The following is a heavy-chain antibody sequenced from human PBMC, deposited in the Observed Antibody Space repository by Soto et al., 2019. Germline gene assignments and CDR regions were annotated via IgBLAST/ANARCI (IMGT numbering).Heavy chain of an antibody. CDR2: IYHSGST. D-gene: IGHD4-17*01. V-gene: IGHV4-30-2*01. CDR3: ARDGSHDYGGLNWLDP. CDR1: GGSISSGGYS. Sequence: SETLSLTCAVSGGSISSGGYSWSWIRQPPGKGLEWIGYIYHSGSTYYNPSLKSRVTISVDRSKNQFSLKLSSVTAADTAVYYCARDGSHDYGGLNWLDPWGQGTLVTVA. J-gene: IGHJ5*02.